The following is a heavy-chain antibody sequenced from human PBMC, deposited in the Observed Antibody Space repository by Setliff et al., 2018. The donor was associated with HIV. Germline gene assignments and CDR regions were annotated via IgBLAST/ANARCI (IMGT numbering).Heavy chain of an antibody. CDR3: ANSGEMAAITYFDY. CDR2: INPSGGST. V-gene: IGHV1-46*01. Sequence: ASVKVSCKASGYTFTRYFMHCVRQAPGQGLEWLGMINPSGGSTWYAQKFQGRVTMTGDTSTNTLYMELSSLRSEDTAVYYCANSGEMAAITYFDYWGQGTLVTVPQ. D-gene: IGHD5-12*01. CDR1: GYTFTRYF. J-gene: IGHJ4*02.